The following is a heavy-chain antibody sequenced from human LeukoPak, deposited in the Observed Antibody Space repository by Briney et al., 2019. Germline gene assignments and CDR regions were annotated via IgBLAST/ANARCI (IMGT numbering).Heavy chain of an antibody. V-gene: IGHV3-74*01. CDR3: ARDMSGYDRKVAFDY. Sequence: PGGSLRLSCAASGFTFSSYWMHWVRQAPGKGLVWVSRINSDGSSTSYADSVKGRFTISGDNAKNTLYLQMNSLRAEDTAVYYCARDMSGYDRKVAFDYWGQGTLVTVSS. D-gene: IGHD5-12*01. CDR1: GFTFSSYW. CDR2: INSDGSST. J-gene: IGHJ4*02.